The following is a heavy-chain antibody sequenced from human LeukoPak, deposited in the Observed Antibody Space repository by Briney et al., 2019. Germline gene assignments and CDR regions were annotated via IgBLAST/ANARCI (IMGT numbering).Heavy chain of an antibody. CDR3: VKSGGYGLIDY. J-gene: IGHJ4*02. Sequence: SETLSLTCAVYGGSFSGYYWGWIRQPPGKGLEWIGNIYYSGSTYYNASLQSRVTISIDTSKNQFSLRPNSVTAADTAMYFCVKSGGYGLIDYWGQGTLVTVSS. CDR2: IYYSGST. D-gene: IGHD1-26*01. CDR1: GGSFSGYY. V-gene: IGHV4-34*01.